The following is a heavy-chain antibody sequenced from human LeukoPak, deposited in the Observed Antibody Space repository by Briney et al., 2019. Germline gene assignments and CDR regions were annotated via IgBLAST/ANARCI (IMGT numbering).Heavy chain of an antibody. V-gene: IGHV1-8*01. CDR2: MNPSSGNT. Sequence: ASVKVSCKASGYTFTSYDINWVRQATGQGLEWMGWMNPSSGNTGYAQKFQGRVTMTRNTSISTAYMELSSLRSGDTAVYYCATQGVEDDAFDIWGQGTMVTVSS. J-gene: IGHJ3*02. CDR1: GYTFTSYD. D-gene: IGHD2-15*01. CDR3: ATQGVEDDAFDI.